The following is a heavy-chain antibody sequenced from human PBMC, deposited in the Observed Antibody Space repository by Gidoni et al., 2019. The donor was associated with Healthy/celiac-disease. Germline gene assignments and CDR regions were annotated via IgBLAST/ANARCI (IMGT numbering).Heavy chain of an antibody. V-gene: IGHV4-34*01. CDR3: ARGLSLQRSPYFDY. Sequence: QVQLQQWGAGLLKPSETLSLTCAVYGGSFSGYYWSWIRQPPGKGLEWIGEINHSGSTNYNPSLKSRVTISVDTSKNQFSLKLSSVTAADTAVYYCARGLSLQRSPYFDYWGQGTLVTVSS. CDR1: GGSFSGYY. CDR2: INHSGST. D-gene: IGHD1-1*01. J-gene: IGHJ4*02.